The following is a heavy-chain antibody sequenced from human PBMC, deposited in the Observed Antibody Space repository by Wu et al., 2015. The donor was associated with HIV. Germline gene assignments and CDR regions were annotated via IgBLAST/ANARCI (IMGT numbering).Heavy chain of an antibody. CDR1: GYTFTIYD. V-gene: IGHV1-8*01. Sequence: QVQLVQSGAEVKKPGASVKVSCKASGYTFTIYDINWVRQATGQGLEWMGYMNPNSGKTSYAQKFQGRVTMTRDTSISTAFLELSNLRSDDTAVYYCATIQRLVKDLDSWGQGTPVTVSS. D-gene: IGHD6-25*01. CDR2: MNPNSGKT. CDR3: ATIQRLVKDLDS. J-gene: IGHJ4*02.